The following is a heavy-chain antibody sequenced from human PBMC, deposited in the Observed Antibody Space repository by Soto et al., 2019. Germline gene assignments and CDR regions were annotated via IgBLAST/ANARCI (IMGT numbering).Heavy chain of an antibody. CDR1: GYTFTGYY. J-gene: IGHJ4*02. CDR3: ARASYDSSGYDY. Sequence: ASVKVSCKASGYTFTGYYMHLVRQAPGQGLEWMGWINPNSGGTNYAQKFQGWVTMTRDTSISTAYMELSRLRSDDTAVYYCARASYDSSGYDYWGQGTLVTVSS. V-gene: IGHV1-2*04. CDR2: INPNSGGT. D-gene: IGHD3-22*01.